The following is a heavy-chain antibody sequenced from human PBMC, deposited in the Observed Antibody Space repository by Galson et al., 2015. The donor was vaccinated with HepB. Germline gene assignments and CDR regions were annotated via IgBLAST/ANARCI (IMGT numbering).Heavy chain of an antibody. D-gene: IGHD3-10*01. CDR3: ARVYLGVELSNSFYSDYYCDY. J-gene: IGHJ4*02. V-gene: IGHV1-18*01. CDR2: VSGYKSNT. CDR1: DYTFTTYG. Sequence: QSGAEVKKPGASVKVSCKASDYTFTTYGIGWVRQAPGQGLEWMGWVSGYKSNTNYAQSLQGRVTMTTDTSTSTAYMELSSLRSDDTAIYYCARVYLGVELSNSFYSDYYCDYWGQGTRVTVSS.